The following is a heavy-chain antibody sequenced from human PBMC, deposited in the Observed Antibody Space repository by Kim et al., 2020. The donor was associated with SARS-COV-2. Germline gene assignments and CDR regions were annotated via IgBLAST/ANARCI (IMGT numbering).Heavy chain of an antibody. D-gene: IGHD2-15*01. CDR3: ARDQYCSGGSCFSYYYYYYGMDV. J-gene: IGHJ6*02. Sequence: GGSLRLSCAASGFTFSDYYMSWIRQAPGKGLEWVSYISSSGSTIYYADSVKGRFTISRDNAKNSLYLQMNSLRAEDTAVYYCARDQYCSGGSCFSYYYYYYGMDVWGQGTTVPVSS. V-gene: IGHV3-11*04. CDR1: GFTFSDYY. CDR2: ISSSGSTI.